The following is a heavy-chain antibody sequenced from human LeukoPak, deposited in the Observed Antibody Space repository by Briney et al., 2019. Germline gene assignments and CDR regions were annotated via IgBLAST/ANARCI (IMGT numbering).Heavy chain of an antibody. V-gene: IGHV3-48*04. CDR3: AKVEQYYFDY. D-gene: IGHD6-19*01. CDR2: ISSSSRTM. J-gene: IGHJ4*02. CDR1: GFTFSRYS. Sequence: GGSLRLSCAASGFTFSRYSMNWVRQAPGKRLEWVSYISSSSRTMYYADSVKGRFTISRDNAKNSLYLQMNSLRAEDTAVYYCAKVEQYYFDYWGQGTPVTVSS.